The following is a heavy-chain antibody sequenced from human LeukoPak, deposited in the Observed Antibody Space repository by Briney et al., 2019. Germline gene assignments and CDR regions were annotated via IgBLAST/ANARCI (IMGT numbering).Heavy chain of an antibody. V-gene: IGHV3-21*01. D-gene: IGHD2-2*01. CDR2: ISSSSSYI. CDR1: GFPFSSYS. CDR3: ARDSAYYYYYMDV. J-gene: IGHJ6*03. Sequence: GGSLRLSCAASGFPFSSYSMNWVRQAPGKGLEWVSSISSSSSYIYYADSVKGRFTISRDNAKNSLYLQMNSLRAEDTAVYYCARDSAYYYYYMDVWGKGTTVTVSS.